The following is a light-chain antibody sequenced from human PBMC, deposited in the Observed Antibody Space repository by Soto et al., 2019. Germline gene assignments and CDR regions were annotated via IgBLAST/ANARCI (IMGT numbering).Light chain of an antibody. CDR1: SSDVGDYNY. CDR2: EVS. CDR3: SSNAGSNNLV. Sequence: QSALTQPPSAAGTPGQSVTIPCTGTSSDVGDYNYVSWYQQHPGKAPKLVIYEVSRRPSGVPDRFSGSKSGNTASLTVSGLQAEDEADYYCSSNAGSNNLVFGGGTKLTFL. J-gene: IGLJ2*01. V-gene: IGLV2-8*01.